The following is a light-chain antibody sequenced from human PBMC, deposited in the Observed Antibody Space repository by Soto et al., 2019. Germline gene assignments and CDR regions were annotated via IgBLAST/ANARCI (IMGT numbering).Light chain of an antibody. J-gene: IGLJ2*01. CDR2: DNN. CDR3: GTWDSSLSAGV. V-gene: IGLV1-51*01. CDR1: SSNIGNNY. Sequence: QSVLTQPPSVSAAPGPKVTISCSGSSSNIGNNYVSWYQQLPGTAPKLLIYDNNKRPSGIPDRFSGSKSGTSATLRITGLQTGDEADYYCGTWDSSLSAGVFGGGTKLTVL.